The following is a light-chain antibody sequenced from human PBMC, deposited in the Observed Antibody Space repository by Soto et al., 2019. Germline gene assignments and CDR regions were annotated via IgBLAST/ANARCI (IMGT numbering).Light chain of an antibody. CDR1: QSVSSNY. Sequence: EVVLTQSPGTLSLSPGERATLSCRASQSVSSNYVAWYQQIPGQTPRLPIYGASSRAAGIPDRFSGSGSGTDFTLTISRLEPEDFAVYYCQQHGSSPWMFGQGTKVDIK. CDR2: GAS. CDR3: QQHGSSPWM. V-gene: IGKV3-20*01. J-gene: IGKJ1*01.